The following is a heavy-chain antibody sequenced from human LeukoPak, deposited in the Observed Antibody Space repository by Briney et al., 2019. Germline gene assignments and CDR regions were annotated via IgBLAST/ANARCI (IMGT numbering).Heavy chain of an antibody. CDR1: GSPNSGYY. V-gene: IGHV4-59*01. Sequence: SFTLSITCTNSGSPNSGYYWSWIRQPPGKGLERVGYISYSGSTNYNPAPKSRVTISVDTSKSQFSLKLSSVTAADTAIYYCARDGRAGSLFAYWGQGTLVTVSS. D-gene: IGHD6-19*01. J-gene: IGHJ4*02. CDR2: ISYSGST. CDR3: ARDGRAGSLFAY.